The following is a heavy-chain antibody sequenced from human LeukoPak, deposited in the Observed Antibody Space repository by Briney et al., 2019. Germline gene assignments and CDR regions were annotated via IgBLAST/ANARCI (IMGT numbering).Heavy chain of an antibody. CDR3: ARNNGMDV. V-gene: IGHV3-7*03. J-gene: IGHJ6*02. Sequence: GGPLRLSCAASGFTLSNHWTTWVRQVPGRGPEWVANVNRDGSETYYLDSVKGRFTISKDNAKNSLYLQMNSLRAEDTALYHCARNNGMDVWGQGTTVIVSS. CDR1: GFTLSNHW. CDR2: VNRDGSET.